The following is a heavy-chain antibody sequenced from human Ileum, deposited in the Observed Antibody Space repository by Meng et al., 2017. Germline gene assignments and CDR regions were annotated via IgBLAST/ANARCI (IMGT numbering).Heavy chain of an antibody. CDR1: GFIFSNYW. J-gene: IGHJ4*02. CDR3: ARPFGLGNPTDC. V-gene: IGHV3-7*01. CDR2: VKSDGSEE. Sequence: GESLKISCAASGFIFSNYWMGWVRQAPGKGLEWVANVKSDGSEENYVDSVKGRFTISRDNAKNLLYLQMSSLRAEDTAVYYCARPFGLGNPTDCWGKGRLVSVSS. D-gene: IGHD3-10*01.